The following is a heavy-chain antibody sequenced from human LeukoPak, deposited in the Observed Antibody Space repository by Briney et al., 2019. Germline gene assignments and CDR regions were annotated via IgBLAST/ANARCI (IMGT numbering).Heavy chain of an antibody. CDR2: IYYSGST. D-gene: IGHD6-13*01. J-gene: IGHJ4*02. Sequence: SGTLSLTCAVSGGSISSSNWWSWVRQPPGKGLEWIGEIYYSGSTNYNPSLKSRVTISVDTSKNQFSLKLSSVTAADTAVYYCARSGRIAAAGTSNRFDYGGQGTLVTVSS. CDR1: GGSISSSNW. V-gene: IGHV4-4*02. CDR3: ARSGRIAAAGTSNRFDY.